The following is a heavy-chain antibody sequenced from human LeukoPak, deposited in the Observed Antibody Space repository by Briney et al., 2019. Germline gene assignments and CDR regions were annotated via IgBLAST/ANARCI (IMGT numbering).Heavy chain of an antibody. CDR2: FDPEDGET. Sequence: ASVKVSCKVSGYTLTELSMHWVRQAPGKGLEWMGGFDPEDGETIYAQKFQGRVTMTEDTSTDTAYMELSSLRSEDTAVYYCATSNFDWLTAAGPRRKIGGYNWFDPWGQGTLVAVSS. CDR3: ATSNFDWLTAAGPRRKIGGYNWFDP. J-gene: IGHJ5*02. V-gene: IGHV1-24*01. CDR1: GYTLTELS. D-gene: IGHD3-9*01.